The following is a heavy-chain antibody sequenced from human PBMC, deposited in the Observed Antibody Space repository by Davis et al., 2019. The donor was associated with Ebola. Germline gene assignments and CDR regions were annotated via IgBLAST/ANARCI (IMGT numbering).Heavy chain of an antibody. D-gene: IGHD2-8*02. V-gene: IGHV5-51*01. CDR1: GYSFTRNW. CDR2: IYPGDSDT. CDR3: ASLRRTITGMDDGFEI. Sequence: GESLKISCKASGYSFTRNWIGWVRQMPGKGLEWMGIIYPGDSDTRYSPSFRGQVTISADKSMKTAFLQWSSLKASDSGMYYCASLRRTITGMDDGFEIWGQGTMVTVSS. J-gene: IGHJ3*02.